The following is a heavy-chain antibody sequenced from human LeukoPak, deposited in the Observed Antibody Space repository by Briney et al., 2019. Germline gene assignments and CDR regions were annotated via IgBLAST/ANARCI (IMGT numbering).Heavy chain of an antibody. CDR3: ARLRPPFNY. V-gene: IGHV4-34*01. J-gene: IGHJ4*02. CDR1: GGSFSGYY. D-gene: IGHD6-25*01. CDR2: INHSGST. Sequence: SETLSLTCAVYGGSFSGYYWSWIRQPPGKGLEWIGEINHSGSTNYNPSLKSRVTISVDTSKNQFSLKLSSVTAADTAVYYCARLRPPFNYWGQGTLVTVSS.